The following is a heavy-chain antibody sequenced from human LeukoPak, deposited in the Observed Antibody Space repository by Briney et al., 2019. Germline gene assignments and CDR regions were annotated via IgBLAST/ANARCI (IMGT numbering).Heavy chain of an antibody. D-gene: IGHD2-21*01. J-gene: IGHJ6*02. V-gene: IGHV3-21*01. CDR1: GFTFSSYS. CDR3: ARVSDYYYGMDV. CDR2: ISSSSSYI. Sequence: PGGSLRLSCAASGFTFSSYSMNWVRQAPGKGLEWVSSISSSSSYIYYADSVKGRFTISRDNAKSSLYLQMNSLRAEDTAVYYCARVSDYYYGMDVWGQGTTVTVSS.